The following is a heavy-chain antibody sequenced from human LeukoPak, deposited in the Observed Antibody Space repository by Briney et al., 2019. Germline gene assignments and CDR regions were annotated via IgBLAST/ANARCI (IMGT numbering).Heavy chain of an antibody. D-gene: IGHD6-13*01. CDR2: IWYDGSNK. J-gene: IGHJ4*02. V-gene: IGHV3-33*01. CDR1: GFTFSSYG. Sequence: GGSLRLSCAASGFTFSSYGMHWVRQAPGKGLEWVAVIWYDGSNKYYADFVRGRFSISRDNPRDTVYLQMNSLSADDTAVYYCARDQGIATGGPDHWGQGTLVTVSS. CDR3: ARDQGIATGGPDH.